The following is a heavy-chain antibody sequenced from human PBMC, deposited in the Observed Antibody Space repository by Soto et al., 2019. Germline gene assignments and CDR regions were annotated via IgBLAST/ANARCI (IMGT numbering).Heavy chain of an antibody. J-gene: IGHJ6*02. Sequence: QVHLVQSGAEVKKPGASVKVSCKASGYTFTGNYIHWVRQATGQGLEWMGWVNPDNGGTTSAQKFQGRVPMTRDTSVTTAYMELTRLTSDDTAVYYCARDPRPPSGWLGFWEYGMDVWGQGTTVTVSS. D-gene: IGHD3-3*01. CDR1: GYTFTGNY. CDR2: VNPDNGGT. CDR3: ARDPRPPSGWLGFWEYGMDV. V-gene: IGHV1-2*02.